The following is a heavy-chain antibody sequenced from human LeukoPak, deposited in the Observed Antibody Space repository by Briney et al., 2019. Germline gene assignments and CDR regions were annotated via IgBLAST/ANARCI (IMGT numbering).Heavy chain of an antibody. CDR3: ARGFSGGIPAVDGTSYYFDY. D-gene: IGHD6-19*01. Sequence: GGSLRLSCAASGFTFSSYSMNWVRQAPGKGLEGVSSISSSSSYIYYADSVKGRFTIARDNAKNSLYLQMNNLRSADPAVYYCARGFSGGIPAVDGTSYYFDYWGQGTLVTASS. CDR1: GFTFSSYS. CDR2: ISSSSSYI. J-gene: IGHJ4*02. V-gene: IGHV3-21*01.